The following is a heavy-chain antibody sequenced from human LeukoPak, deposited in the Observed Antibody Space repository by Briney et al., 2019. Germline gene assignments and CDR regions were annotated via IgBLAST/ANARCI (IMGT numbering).Heavy chain of an antibody. Sequence: GGSLRLSCAASGFTFSSYPMHWVRQAPGKGLEWVAVISYDGSNKYYADSVKGRFTISRDNSKNTLYLQMNSLRAEDTAVYYCARDSTIFGVVSYDAFDIWGQGTMVTVSS. J-gene: IGHJ3*02. CDR1: GFTFSSYP. CDR3: ARDSTIFGVVSYDAFDI. CDR2: ISYDGSNK. D-gene: IGHD3-3*01. V-gene: IGHV3-30-3*01.